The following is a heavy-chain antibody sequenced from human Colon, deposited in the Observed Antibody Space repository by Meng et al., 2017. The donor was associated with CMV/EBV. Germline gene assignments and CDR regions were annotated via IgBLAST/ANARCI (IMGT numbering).Heavy chain of an antibody. CDR2: INTNTGNP. Sequence: SVNVSCKASGYSFTTYTITWVRQAPGQGLEWMGWINTNTGNPTYAQGLTGRFAFSSDAAITTAYLHISSLEPEDTAVYYCTRGSTWGYWGQGTLVTVSS. D-gene: IGHD7-27*01. J-gene: IGHJ4*02. CDR1: GYSFTTYT. CDR3: TRGSTWGY. V-gene: IGHV7-4-1*02.